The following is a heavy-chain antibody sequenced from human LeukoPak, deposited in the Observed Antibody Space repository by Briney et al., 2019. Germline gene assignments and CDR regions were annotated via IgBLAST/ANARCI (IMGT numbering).Heavy chain of an antibody. Sequence: SETLSLTCSVSGGSIRNYYWSWIRQPPGKGLEWIGYIYYSGSTNYNPSLKSRVTISVDTSKNQFSLKLSSVTAADTAVYYCARYDFWSGYPPLRNNWFDPWGQGTLVTVSS. J-gene: IGHJ5*02. CDR2: IYYSGST. CDR1: GGSIRNYY. V-gene: IGHV4-59*01. D-gene: IGHD3-3*01. CDR3: ARYDFWSGYPPLRNNWFDP.